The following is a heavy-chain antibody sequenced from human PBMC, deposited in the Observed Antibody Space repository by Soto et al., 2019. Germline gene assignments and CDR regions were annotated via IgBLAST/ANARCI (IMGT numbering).Heavy chain of an antibody. CDR3: ARGFGDTAMVPYYYYYYGMDL. V-gene: IGHV1-8*01. CDR2: MNPNSGNT. D-gene: IGHD5-18*01. CDR1: GYTFTSYD. Sequence: QVQLVQSGAEVKKPGASVKVSCKASGYTFTSYDINWVRQATGQGLEWMEWMNPNSGNTGYAQKFQGRVTMTRNTPISTAYMQLSSLESEDTAVYYCARGFGDTAMVPYYYYYYGMDLWGQGTTGTVPS. J-gene: IGHJ6*02.